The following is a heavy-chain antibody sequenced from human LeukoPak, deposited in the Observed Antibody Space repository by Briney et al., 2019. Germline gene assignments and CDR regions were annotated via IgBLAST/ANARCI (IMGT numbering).Heavy chain of an antibody. CDR3: ARDGAMVRGIIMTD. D-gene: IGHD3-10*01. J-gene: IGHJ4*02. CDR1: GFTVSSNY. Sequence: GGSLRLSCAASGFTVSSNYMSWVRQAPGKGLEWVSVIYSGGSTYYADSVKGRFTISRDNSKNTLYLQMNSLRAEDTAVYYRARDGAMVRGIIMTDWGQGTLVTVSS. V-gene: IGHV3-53*01. CDR2: IYSGGST.